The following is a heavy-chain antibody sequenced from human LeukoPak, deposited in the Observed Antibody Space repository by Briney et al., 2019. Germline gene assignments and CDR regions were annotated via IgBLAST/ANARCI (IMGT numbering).Heavy chain of an antibody. J-gene: IGHJ3*02. CDR3: ARDGTYCGGDCYRDAFDI. Sequence: GASVKVSCKASGGTFSSYATSWVRQAPGQGLEWMGGIIPIFGTANYAQKFRGRVTITADESTSTAYMELSSLRSEDTAVYYCARDGTYCGGDCYRDAFDIWGQGTMVTVSS. CDR1: GGTFSSYA. D-gene: IGHD2-21*02. V-gene: IGHV1-69*13. CDR2: IIPIFGTA.